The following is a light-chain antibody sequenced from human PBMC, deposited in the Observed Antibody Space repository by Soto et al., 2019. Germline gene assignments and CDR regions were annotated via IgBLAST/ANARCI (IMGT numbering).Light chain of an antibody. V-gene: IGKV3-11*01. J-gene: IGKJ4*01. Sequence: EIVLTQSPATLSLSPGDRATLSCRASQSVSSYLAWYQQKPGQAPRLLIYDASNRATGIPARFSGSGSGTDFTLTISSLEPEDLAVYYCQQRSNWPTFGGGTKVEIK. CDR2: DAS. CDR3: QQRSNWPT. CDR1: QSVSSY.